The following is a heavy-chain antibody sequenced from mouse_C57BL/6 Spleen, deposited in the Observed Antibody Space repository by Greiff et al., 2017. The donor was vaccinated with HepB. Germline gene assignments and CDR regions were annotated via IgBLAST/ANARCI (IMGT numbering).Heavy chain of an antibody. D-gene: IGHD2-1*01. J-gene: IGHJ3*01. Sequence: EVQRVESGGGLVKPGGSLKLSCAASGFTFSDYGMHWVRQAPEKGLEWVAYISNGSSTIYYADTVKGRFTIARDNAKNTLCLQMTSLRSEDTAMYYCARPDGNFLAYWGQGTLVTVSA. CDR3: ARPDGNFLAY. CDR1: GFTFSDYG. CDR2: ISNGSSTI. V-gene: IGHV5-17*01.